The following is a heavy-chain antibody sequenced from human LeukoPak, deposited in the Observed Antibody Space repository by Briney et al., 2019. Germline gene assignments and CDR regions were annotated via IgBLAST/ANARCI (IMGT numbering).Heavy chain of an antibody. CDR1: GFTFSSYA. J-gene: IGHJ6*04. Sequence: GGSLRLSCAASGFTFSSYAMSWVRQAPGKGLEWVSAISGSGGSTYYADSVKGRFTISRDNSKNTLYLQTNSLRAEDTAVYYCAKVGGTSDYYGMGVWGKGTTVTVSS. CDR2: ISGSGGST. CDR3: AKVGGTSDYYGMGV. V-gene: IGHV3-23*01. D-gene: IGHD2-2*01.